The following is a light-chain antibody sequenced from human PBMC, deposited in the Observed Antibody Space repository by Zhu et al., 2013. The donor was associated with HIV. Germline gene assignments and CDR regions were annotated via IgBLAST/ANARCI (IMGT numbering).Light chain of an antibody. CDR1: QSVSSSY. CDR3: QQYGSSPPWT. V-gene: IGKV3-20*01. J-gene: IGKJ1*01. Sequence: EIVLTQSPGTLSLSPGERATLSCRASQSVSSSYLAWYQQKPGQAPRLLMYGASRRATGIPDRFSDNGSGTDFILTISRLEPEDFAVYYCQQYGSSPPWTFGQGTKVEIK. CDR2: GAS.